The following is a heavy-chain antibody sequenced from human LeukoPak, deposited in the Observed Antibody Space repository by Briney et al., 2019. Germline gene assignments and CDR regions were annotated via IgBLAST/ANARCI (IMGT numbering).Heavy chain of an antibody. CDR3: ASGLQLWFRI. D-gene: IGHD5-18*01. V-gene: IGHV1-69*13. CDR2: IIPIFGTA. J-gene: IGHJ3*02. Sequence: GASVKVSCKASGGTFSSYAISWVRQAPGQGLEWMGGIIPIFGTANYAQKFQGGVTITADESTSTAYMELSSLRAEDTAVYYCASGLQLWFRIWGQGTMVTVSS. CDR1: GGTFSSYA.